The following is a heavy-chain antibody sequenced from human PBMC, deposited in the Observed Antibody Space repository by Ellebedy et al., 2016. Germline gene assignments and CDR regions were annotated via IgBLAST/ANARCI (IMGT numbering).Heavy chain of an antibody. Sequence: GGSLRLSCAASGFTFSSPAMAWVRQAPGKGLQWVSLISGSGSGKFYAASVKGRFTISRDNAKNILYLEMKSLRVEDTAIYYCAKDRSFSSGFENWGQGTLVTVSS. CDR2: ISGSGSGK. CDR3: AKDRSFSSGFEN. D-gene: IGHD6-19*01. CDR1: GFTFSSPA. V-gene: IGHV3-23*01. J-gene: IGHJ4*02.